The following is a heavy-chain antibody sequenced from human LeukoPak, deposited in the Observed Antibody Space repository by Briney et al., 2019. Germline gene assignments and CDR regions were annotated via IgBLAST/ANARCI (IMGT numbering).Heavy chain of an antibody. V-gene: IGHV3-23*01. CDR1: GFTFSSYA. CDR2: ISGSGGTT. Sequence: PGGSLRLSCAASGFTFSSYAMSWVRQAPGKGLELVSGISGSGGTTYYADSVKGRFIISRENSKNTLYLKLNSLRAEDTAIYYCAKDLTYYYDSTGYYFDYWGQGTLVTVSS. D-gene: IGHD3-22*01. J-gene: IGHJ4*02. CDR3: AKDLTYYYDSTGYYFDY.